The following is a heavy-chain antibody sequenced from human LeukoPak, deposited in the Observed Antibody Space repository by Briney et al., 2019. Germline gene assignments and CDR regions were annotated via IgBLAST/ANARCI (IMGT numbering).Heavy chain of an antibody. D-gene: IGHD3-22*01. CDR2: ISSSGSTI. CDR1: GFTFSDYY. Sequence: GSLRLSCAASGFTFSDYYMSWIRQAPGKGLEWVSYISSSGSTIYYADSVKGRFTISRDNAKNSLYLQMNSLRAEDTAVYYCARAPLRITMIVVVDYCDYWGQGTLVTVSS. V-gene: IGHV3-11*01. J-gene: IGHJ4*02. CDR3: ARAPLRITMIVVVDYCDY.